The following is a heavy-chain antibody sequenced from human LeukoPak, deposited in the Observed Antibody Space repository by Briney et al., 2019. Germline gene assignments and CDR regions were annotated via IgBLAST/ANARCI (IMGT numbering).Heavy chain of an antibody. CDR3: ARVVAAAGNNWFDP. CDR1: GGSIGSSSYY. CDR2: IYYSGST. D-gene: IGHD6-13*01. Sequence: PSETLSLTCTVSGGSIGSSSYYWRWIRQPPGKGVGWNRSIYYSGSTYYNPSLKSRVNISVDTSKNQFSLKLSSVTAADTAVYYCARVVAAAGNNWFDPWGQGTLVTVSS. J-gene: IGHJ5*02. V-gene: IGHV4-39*07.